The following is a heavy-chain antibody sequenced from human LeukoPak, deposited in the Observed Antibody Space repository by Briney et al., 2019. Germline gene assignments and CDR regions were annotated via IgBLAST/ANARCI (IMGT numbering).Heavy chain of an antibody. Sequence: GASVKVSCKVSGGTFTTYAISWVRQAPGQGLEWMGGIIPVFGTPDYAQKFQDRVTITADRSTKTVYMELSSPQAEDTAFYYCARNWGLQYPPHYFFDYWGQGTLVTVSS. J-gene: IGHJ4*02. CDR3: ARNWGLQYPPHYFFDY. D-gene: IGHD3-16*01. CDR1: GGTFTTYA. V-gene: IGHV1-69*06. CDR2: IIPVFGTP.